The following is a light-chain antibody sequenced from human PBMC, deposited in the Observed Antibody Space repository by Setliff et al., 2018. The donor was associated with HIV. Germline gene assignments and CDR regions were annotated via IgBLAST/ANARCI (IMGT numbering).Light chain of an antibody. V-gene: IGLV2-14*03. Sequence: QSALTQPASVSGSPGQSITISCSGTSSDIAAYNLVSWYQQHPGKAPKLMISDVSSRPSGVSNRFSGSKSGSTASLTISGPQPEDEADYYCSSFTISTTWVFGGGTKVTVL. CDR3: SSFTISTTWV. CDR2: DVS. CDR1: SSDIAAYNL. J-gene: IGLJ3*02.